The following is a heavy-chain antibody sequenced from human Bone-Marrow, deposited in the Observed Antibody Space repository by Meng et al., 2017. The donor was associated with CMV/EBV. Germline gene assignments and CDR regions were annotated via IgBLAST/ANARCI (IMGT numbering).Heavy chain of an antibody. CDR3: ARYEYDSSANDAFDI. D-gene: IGHD3-22*01. CDR1: GDSVTSNSAA. J-gene: IGHJ3*02. V-gene: IGHV6-1*01. CDR2: TYYRSKWYN. Sequence: SETLSLTCAISGDSVTSNSAAWNWIRQSPSRGLEWLGRTYYRSKWYNDYAVSVKSRITINKNTSKNQFSLQLNAVTPEDTAVYYCARYEYDSSANDAFDIWGQGTMVTVAS.